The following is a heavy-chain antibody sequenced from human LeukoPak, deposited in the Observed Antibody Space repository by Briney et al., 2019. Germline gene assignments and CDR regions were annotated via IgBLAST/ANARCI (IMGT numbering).Heavy chain of an antibody. CDR2: IIPSDGFT. CDR1: GGTFSSYA. D-gene: IGHD3-3*01. J-gene: IGHJ4*02. V-gene: IGHV1-69*04. Sequence: SVKVSCKASGGTFSSYAISWVRQAPGQGLEWMGMIIPSDGFTTYAQKFQGRLTMTRDMSTSTVYMELSSLRSEDTALYYCATAGRRLFGVLIPLSFDYWGQGTLVTVSS. CDR3: ATAGRRLFGVLIPLSFDY.